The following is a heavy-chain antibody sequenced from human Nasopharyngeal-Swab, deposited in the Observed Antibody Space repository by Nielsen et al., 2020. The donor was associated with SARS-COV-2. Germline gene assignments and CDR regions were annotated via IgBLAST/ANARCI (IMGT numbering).Heavy chain of an antibody. D-gene: IGHD5-18*01. V-gene: IGHV3-11*01. Sequence: WIRQPPGKGLEWVSYISSSSSTIYYADSVKGRFTISRDNAKNSLYLQMNSLRAEDTAVYYCAKGAYSYGNYYYYYGMDVWGQGTTVTVSS. CDR2: ISSSSSTI. J-gene: IGHJ6*02. CDR3: AKGAYSYGNYYYYYGMDV.